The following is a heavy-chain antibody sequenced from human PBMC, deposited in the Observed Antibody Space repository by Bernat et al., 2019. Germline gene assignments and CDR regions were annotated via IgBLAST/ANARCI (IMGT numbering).Heavy chain of an antibody. CDR1: GFNFSSYA. Sequence: QVQLVESGGGVVQPGRSLRLSCAASGFNFSSYAMHWVRQAPGKGLEWVAVISYDGSNKYYADSVKGRFTISRDNSKNTLYLQMNSLRAEDTAVYYCARHYAVGGLDYWGQGTLVTVSS. CDR2: ISYDGSNK. V-gene: IGHV3-30-3*01. D-gene: IGHD3-10*01. CDR3: ARHYAVGGLDY. J-gene: IGHJ4*02.